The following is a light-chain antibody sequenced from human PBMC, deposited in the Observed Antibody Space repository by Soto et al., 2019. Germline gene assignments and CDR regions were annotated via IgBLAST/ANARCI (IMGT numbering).Light chain of an antibody. J-gene: IGLJ1*01. CDR3: QSYDSSLSFYV. CDR1: SSNIGAGYD. V-gene: IGLV1-40*01. Sequence: QSVLTQPPSVSGAPGQRVTISCTWSSSNIGAGYDVHGYQQLPGTAPKLLIYGNSNRPSGVPDRFSGSKSGTSASLAITGLQAEDEADYYCQSYDSSLSFYVFGTGTKLTVL. CDR2: GNS.